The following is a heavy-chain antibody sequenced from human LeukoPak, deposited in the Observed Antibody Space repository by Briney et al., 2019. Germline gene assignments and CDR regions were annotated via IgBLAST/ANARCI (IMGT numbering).Heavy chain of an antibody. V-gene: IGHV3-48*04. CDR2: IDISSGTI. CDR3: ARRDDFDI. Sequence: GGSLRLSSAASGFTFSNAWMSWVRQAPGKGLEWVSFIDISSGTIYYADSVKGRFTISRDNAKDSLYLQMNSLRADDTAVYYCARRDDFDIWGQGTMVTVSS. CDR1: GFTFSNAW. J-gene: IGHJ3*02.